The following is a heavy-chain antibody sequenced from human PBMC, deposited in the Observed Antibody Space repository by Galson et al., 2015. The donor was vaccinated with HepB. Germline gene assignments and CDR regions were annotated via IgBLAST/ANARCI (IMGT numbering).Heavy chain of an antibody. CDR1: GYTFTSYA. J-gene: IGHJ5*02. CDR3: ARGAYYYINWFDP. CDR2: INAGNGNT. D-gene: IGHD3-10*01. V-gene: IGHV1-3*01. Sequence: SVKVSCKASGYTFTSYAMHWVRQAPGQRLEWMGWINAGNGNTKYSQKFQGRVTITRDTSASTAYMELSSLRSEDTAVYYCARGAYYYINWFDPWGQGTLVTASS.